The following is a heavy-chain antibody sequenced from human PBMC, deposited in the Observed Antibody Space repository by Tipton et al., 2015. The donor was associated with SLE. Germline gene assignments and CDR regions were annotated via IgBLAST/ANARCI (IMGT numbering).Heavy chain of an antibody. J-gene: IGHJ3*02. D-gene: IGHD3-3*01. CDR2: IYSGGSST. CDR1: GFTFSSYA. V-gene: IGHV3-23*03. CDR3: AKDRIFGVVLGFDI. Sequence: SLRLSCAASGFTFSSYAMSWVRQAPGKGLEWVSVIYSGGSSTYYADSVKGRFTISRDNSKNTLYLQMNSLRAEDTAVYYCAKDRIFGVVLGFDIWGQGTMVTVYS.